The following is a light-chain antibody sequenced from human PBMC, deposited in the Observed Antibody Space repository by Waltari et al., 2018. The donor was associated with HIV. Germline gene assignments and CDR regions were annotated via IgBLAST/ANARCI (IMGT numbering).Light chain of an antibody. Sequence: QSALTHPASVSGSPGQSITISCTGTTSSDHVSWYHHHPGKAPKLLIYDVSERPSGVSNRFSGSKSGNTASLTISGLQAEDEADDYCCSYAGSSTLVFGGGTKLTVL. J-gene: IGLJ2*01. CDR1: TSSDH. CDR2: DVS. CDR3: CSYAGSSTLV. V-gene: IGLV2-23*02.